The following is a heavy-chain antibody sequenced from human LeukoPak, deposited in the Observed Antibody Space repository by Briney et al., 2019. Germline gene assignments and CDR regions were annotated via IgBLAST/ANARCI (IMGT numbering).Heavy chain of an antibody. Sequence: SETLSLTCAVYGGSFSGYYWSWIRQPPGKGLEWIGEINHSGSTNYNPSLKSRVTISVDTSKNQFSLKLSSVTAADTAVYYCARGPVSRYNWLDPWGQGTLVTVSS. V-gene: IGHV4-34*01. J-gene: IGHJ5*02. CDR2: INHSGST. CDR1: GGSFSGYY. CDR3: ARGPVSRYNWLDP. D-gene: IGHD2-8*01.